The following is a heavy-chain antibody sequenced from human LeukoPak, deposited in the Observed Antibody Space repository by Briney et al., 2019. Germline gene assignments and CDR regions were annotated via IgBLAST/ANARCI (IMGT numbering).Heavy chain of an antibody. CDR2: IIPIFGTA. Sequence: SVKVSCKASGGTFRSYAISWVRQAPGQGLEWMGGIIPIFGTANYAQKFQGRVTITTDESTSTAYMELSSLRSEDTAVYYCARGYAPEEYFDYWGQGTLVTVSS. V-gene: IGHV1-69*05. D-gene: IGHD5-12*01. CDR1: GGTFRSYA. J-gene: IGHJ4*02. CDR3: ARGYAPEEYFDY.